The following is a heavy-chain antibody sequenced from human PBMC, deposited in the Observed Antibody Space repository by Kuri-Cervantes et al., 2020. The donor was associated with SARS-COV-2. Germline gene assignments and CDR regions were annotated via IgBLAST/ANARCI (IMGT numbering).Heavy chain of an antibody. D-gene: IGHD3-10*01. J-gene: IGHJ6*02. Sequence: GESLKISCAASGFTVSSNYMSWVRQAPGKGLEWVSVIYSGGSTYYADSVRGRFTISRHNYKNTLYLQMNSLRAEETAVYYCARGYGSRSYYIYYYGMDVWGQGTTVTVSS. CDR3: ARGYGSRSYYIYYYGMDV. CDR2: IYSGGST. CDR1: GFTVSSNY. V-gene: IGHV3-53*04.